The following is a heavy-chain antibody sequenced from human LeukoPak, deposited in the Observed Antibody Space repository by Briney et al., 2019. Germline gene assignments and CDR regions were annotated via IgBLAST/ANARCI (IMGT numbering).Heavy chain of an antibody. CDR3: ARAPVGAPLPGVEYFQH. V-gene: IGHV3-30*03. J-gene: IGHJ1*01. D-gene: IGHD1-26*01. CDR2: ISYDGSNK. CDR1: GFTFISYG. Sequence: PGRSLRLSCAASGFTFISYGMHWVRQAPGKGLEWVAVISYDGSNKYYADSVKGRFTISRDNSKNTLYLQMNSLRAEDTAVYYCARAPVGAPLPGVEYFQHWGQGTLVTVSS.